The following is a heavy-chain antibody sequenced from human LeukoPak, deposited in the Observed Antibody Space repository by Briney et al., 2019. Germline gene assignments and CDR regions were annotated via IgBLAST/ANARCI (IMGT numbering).Heavy chain of an antibody. V-gene: IGHV3-21*01. CDR3: ARDSSSSPYSFDY. D-gene: IGHD6-6*01. CDR1: GFTFSSYS. CDR2: ISTSGSYI. J-gene: IGHJ4*02. Sequence: PGGSLRLSCAASGFTFSSYSMNWVRQAPGKGLEWVSSISTSGSYICYADSVKGRFTISRDNAKNSLYLQMNGLRAEDTAVYYCARDSSSSPYSFDYWGQGTLVTVSS.